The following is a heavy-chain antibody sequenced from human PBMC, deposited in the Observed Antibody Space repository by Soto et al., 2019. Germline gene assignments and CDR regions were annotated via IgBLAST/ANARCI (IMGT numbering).Heavy chain of an antibody. Sequence: PGESLKISCKGSGYSFTSYWISWVRQMPGKGLEWMGRIDPSDSYTNYSPSFQGHVTISADKSTSTAYLQWSSLKASDTAMYYCACTLNYYDSSGYYQPFDYWGQGTLVTVSS. CDR1: GYSFTSYW. V-gene: IGHV5-10-1*01. CDR3: ACTLNYYDSSGYYQPFDY. D-gene: IGHD3-22*01. J-gene: IGHJ4*02. CDR2: IDPSDSYT.